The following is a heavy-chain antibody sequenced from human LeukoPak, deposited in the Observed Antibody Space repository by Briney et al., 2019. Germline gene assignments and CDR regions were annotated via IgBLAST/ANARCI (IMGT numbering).Heavy chain of an antibody. D-gene: IGHD3-9*01. CDR2: ISSSSSYI. J-gene: IGHJ4*02. CDR3: AREAEYYDILTGYYIGYFDY. Sequence: PGGSLRLSCAASGFTFSSYSMNWVRQAPGKGLEWVSSISSSSSYIHYADSVKGRFTISRDNAKNSLYLQMKSLRAEDTAVYYCAREAEYYDILTGYYIGYFDYWGQGTLVTVSS. V-gene: IGHV3-21*01. CDR1: GFTFSSYS.